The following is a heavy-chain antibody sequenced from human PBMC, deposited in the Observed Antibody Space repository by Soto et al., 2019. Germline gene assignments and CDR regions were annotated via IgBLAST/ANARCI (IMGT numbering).Heavy chain of an antibody. CDR1: GFTFDDYT. D-gene: IGHD6-19*01. CDR3: AKVAVAGTDWDRFDY. V-gene: IGHV3-43*01. CDR2: ISWDGGST. Sequence: EVQLVESGGVVVQPGGSLRLSCAASGFTFDDYTMHWVRQAPGKGLEWVSLISWDGGSTYYADSVKGRFTISRDNSKSSLYRQMSSMRTEDTALYDCAKVAVAGTDWDRFDYWGQGTLVTVSS. J-gene: IGHJ4*02.